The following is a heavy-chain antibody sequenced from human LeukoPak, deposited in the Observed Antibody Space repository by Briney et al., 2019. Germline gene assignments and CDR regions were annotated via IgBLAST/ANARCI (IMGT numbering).Heavy chain of an antibody. CDR3: ARAYYDFWSGYSPMGAFDT. Sequence: ASVKVSCKASGYTFTGYYMHWVRQAPGQGLEWMGWINPNSGGTNYAQKFQSRVTMTRDTSISTAYMELSRLRSDDTAVYYCARAYYDFWSGYSPMGAFDTWGQGTMVTVSS. J-gene: IGHJ3*02. D-gene: IGHD3-3*01. V-gene: IGHV1-2*02. CDR1: GYTFTGYY. CDR2: INPNSGGT.